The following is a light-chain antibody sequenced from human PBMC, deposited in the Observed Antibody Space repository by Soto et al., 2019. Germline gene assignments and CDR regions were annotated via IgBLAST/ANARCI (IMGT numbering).Light chain of an antibody. J-gene: IGKJ5*01. Sequence: DIQMTKSPATLSASXGDIVTITCRASQTINNWLAWYQQKPGKAPNLLIYDASSLQSGVPSRFSGSGSGTEFTLTISSLQPDDFAVYYCQQRSNWPPITFGQGTRLEI. CDR2: DAS. CDR1: QTINNW. V-gene: IGKV1-5*01. CDR3: QQRSNWPPIT.